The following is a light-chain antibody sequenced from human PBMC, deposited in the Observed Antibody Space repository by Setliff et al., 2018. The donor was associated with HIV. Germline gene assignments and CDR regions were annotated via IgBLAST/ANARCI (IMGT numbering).Light chain of an antibody. CDR1: SSNIGRSP. Sequence: QSVLTQPPSASGTPGQRVTVSCSGSSSNIGRSPVVNWYQQFPGATPKLLIYSDNQRPSGVPDRFSGSKSGTSASLTISGLQAEDEADYYCCSYAGRYIYVFGTGTKVTVL. CDR2: SDN. V-gene: IGLV1-44*01. J-gene: IGLJ1*01. CDR3: CSYAGRYIYV.